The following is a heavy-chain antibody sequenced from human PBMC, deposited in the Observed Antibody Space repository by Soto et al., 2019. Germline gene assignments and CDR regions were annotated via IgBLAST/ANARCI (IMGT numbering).Heavy chain of an antibody. Sequence: QVQLQESGPGLVKPSETLSLTCTVSGGSIGNSYWSWIRQSPGKGLEWIGYIYYSGSSNYKPSLKSLVSISVDTSKNEFSLKISSVTAADTAVYYCARHSSSWPIFDYWGQGTLVIVSS. J-gene: IGHJ4*02. D-gene: IGHD6-13*01. CDR3: ARHSSSWPIFDY. V-gene: IGHV4-59*08. CDR2: IYYSGSS. CDR1: GGSIGNSY.